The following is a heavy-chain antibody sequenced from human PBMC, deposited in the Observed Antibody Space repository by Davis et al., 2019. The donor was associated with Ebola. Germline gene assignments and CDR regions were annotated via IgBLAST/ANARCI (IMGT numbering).Heavy chain of an antibody. CDR1: GFTSGRCA. CDR2: TGSSSNGR. V-gene: IGHV3-23*05. J-gene: IGHJ6*02. Sequence: PGGSLRLSCTASGFTSGRCAMNCVRQAPGKGLEWVSGTGSSSNGRHYADSVKGRFTISRDDSKNTVYLQMNNLGAEDTAVYYCAKDLLWWSASDVWGQGTTVTVSS. CDR3: AKDLLWWSASDV. D-gene: IGHD2-21*01.